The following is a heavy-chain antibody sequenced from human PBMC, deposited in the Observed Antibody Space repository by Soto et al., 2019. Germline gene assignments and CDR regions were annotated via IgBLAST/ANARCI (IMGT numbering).Heavy chain of an antibody. CDR2: IYPGDPDT. D-gene: IGHD3-22*01. CDR1: GYNFTSYW. J-gene: IGHJ6*02. V-gene: IGHV5-51*01. Sequence: PGESLKISCKGSGYNFTSYWIGWVRQMPGKGLEWMGIIYPGDPDTRYSPSFQGQVTISADKSINTAYLQWSSLKASDTAMYYCARHPPPHCYDSIGYYYVDYYYYGMDVWGQGTTVPVS. CDR3: ARHPPPHCYDSIGYYYVDYYYYGMDV.